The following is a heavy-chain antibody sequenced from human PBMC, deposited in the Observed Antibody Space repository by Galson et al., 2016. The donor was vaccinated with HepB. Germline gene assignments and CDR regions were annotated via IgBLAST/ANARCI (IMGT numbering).Heavy chain of an antibody. V-gene: IGHV5-51*01. CDR1: GYRFSTYW. D-gene: IGHD1-26*01. CDR2: IYPGDSDT. Sequence: QSGAEVKKPGESLKISCKVSGYRFSTYWIAWVRQMPGKGLEWVGIIYPGDSDTRYSPWFQGQVTISVDKSVTTAYLQWSSLEASDTATSYCARPNKVGATGAPFDYWGQGTLVTVS. J-gene: IGHJ4*02. CDR3: ARPNKVGATGAPFDY.